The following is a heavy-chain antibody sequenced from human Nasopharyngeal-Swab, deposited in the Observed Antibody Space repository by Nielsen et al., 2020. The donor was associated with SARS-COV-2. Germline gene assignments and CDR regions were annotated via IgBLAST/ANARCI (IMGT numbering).Heavy chain of an antibody. CDR1: GFTFSSYW. CDR3: AREYCSSTSCYGDLFDP. D-gene: IGHD2-2*01. Sequence: GESLKISCAASGFTFSSYWMSWVRQAPGKGLEWVANIKQDGSEKYYVDSVKGRFTISRDNAKNSLYLQMNSLRAEDTAVYYCAREYCSSTSCYGDLFDPWGQGTLVTVSS. CDR2: IKQDGSEK. J-gene: IGHJ5*02. V-gene: IGHV3-7*01.